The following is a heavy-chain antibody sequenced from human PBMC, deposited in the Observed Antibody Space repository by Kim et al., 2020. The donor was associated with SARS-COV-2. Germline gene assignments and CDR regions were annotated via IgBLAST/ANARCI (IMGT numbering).Heavy chain of an antibody. Sequence: GGSLRLSCAASGFTFSSYAMSWVRQAPGKGLEWVSAISGSGGSTYYADSVKGRFTISRDNSKNTLYLQMNSLRAEDTAVYYCAKDRAITFGGVGYYYYGMDVWGQGTTVTVSS. CDR3: AKDRAITFGGVGYYYYGMDV. J-gene: IGHJ6*02. D-gene: IGHD3-16*01. V-gene: IGHV3-23*01. CDR1: GFTFSSYA. CDR2: ISGSGGST.